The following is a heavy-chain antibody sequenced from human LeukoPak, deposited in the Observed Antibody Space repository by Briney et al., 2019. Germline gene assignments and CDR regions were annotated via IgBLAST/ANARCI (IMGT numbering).Heavy chain of an antibody. CDR3: ARGSATVTASYYYYGMDV. J-gene: IGHJ6*02. CDR1: RFTFSNYD. CDR2: IGTAGDT. Sequence: GGSLRLSCAASRFTFSNYDMHWVRQARGKGLDWVSAIGTAGDTYYPASVKGRFTISRENAKNSLYLQMNSLRAGDTAVYYCARGSATVTASYYYYGMDVWGQGTTVTVSS. D-gene: IGHD4-17*01. V-gene: IGHV3-13*01.